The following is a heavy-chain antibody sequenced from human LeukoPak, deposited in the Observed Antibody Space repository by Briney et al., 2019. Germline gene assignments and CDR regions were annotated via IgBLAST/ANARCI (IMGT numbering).Heavy chain of an antibody. Sequence: GGSLRLSCAASGFTFSSYGMHWVRQAPGKGLEWVAVIWYDGSNKYYADSVKGRFTISRDNSKNTLYLQTNSLRAEDTAVYYCASQYSSSWYGFDYWGQGTLVTVSS. V-gene: IGHV3-33*01. CDR2: IWYDGSNK. CDR1: GFTFSSYG. D-gene: IGHD6-13*01. CDR3: ASQYSSSWYGFDY. J-gene: IGHJ4*02.